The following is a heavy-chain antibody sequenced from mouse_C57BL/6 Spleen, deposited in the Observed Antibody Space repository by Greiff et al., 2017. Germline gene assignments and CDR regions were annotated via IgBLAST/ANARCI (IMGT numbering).Heavy chain of an antibody. D-gene: IGHD1-1*01. V-gene: IGHV1-22*01. J-gene: IGHJ2*01. CDR3: ASGYAYGSSY. Sequence: VQLQQSGPELVKPGASVKMSCKASGYTFTDYNMHWVKQSNGKSLEWIGYINPNNGGTSYNQKFKGKATLTVNKSSSTAYMELRSLTSEESAVYYCASGYAYGSSYWGQGTTLTVSS. CDR2: INPNNGGT. CDR1: GYTFTDYN.